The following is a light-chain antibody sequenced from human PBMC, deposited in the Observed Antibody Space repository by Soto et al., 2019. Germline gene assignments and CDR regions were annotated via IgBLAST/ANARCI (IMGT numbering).Light chain of an antibody. Sequence: EVVLTQSPGTLSLSPGERATLSCRASQSVSSSYSAWYQQKPGQAPRLLIYGASSRATGIPDRFSGSGSGTDFTLTISRLEPEDFAVYYCQQYGSSPWTFGRGTKVDIK. J-gene: IGKJ1*01. CDR3: QQYGSSPWT. V-gene: IGKV3-20*01. CDR2: GAS. CDR1: QSVSSSY.